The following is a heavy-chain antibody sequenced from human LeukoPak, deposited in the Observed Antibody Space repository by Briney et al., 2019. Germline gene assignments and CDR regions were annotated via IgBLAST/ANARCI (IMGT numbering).Heavy chain of an antibody. CDR1: GFTFSSYW. J-gene: IGHJ3*02. CDR2: IKQDGSEK. CDR3: VRDRWYSSGWYNYAFDI. V-gene: IGHV3-7*01. Sequence: GGSLRLSCAASGFTFSSYWMSWVRQAPGKGLEWVANIKQDGSEKYYVDSVKGRFTISRDNSKNTHYLQMNSLRADDRAVYYCVRDRWYSSGWYNYAFDIWGQGTMVTVSS. D-gene: IGHD6-19*01.